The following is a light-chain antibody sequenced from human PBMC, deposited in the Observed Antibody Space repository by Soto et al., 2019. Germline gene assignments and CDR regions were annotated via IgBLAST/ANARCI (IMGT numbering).Light chain of an antibody. Sequence: EIVMTQSPATLSVSPGERATLSCRASQSVSSNLDWYQQKPGQAPRLLIYGASTRATGIPARFSGSGSGTEFTLTISSLQAEDFAVYYCQQYNNGPPVTFGEGTKVEIK. J-gene: IGKJ1*01. CDR1: QSVSSN. CDR3: QQYNNGPPVT. V-gene: IGKV3-15*01. CDR2: GAS.